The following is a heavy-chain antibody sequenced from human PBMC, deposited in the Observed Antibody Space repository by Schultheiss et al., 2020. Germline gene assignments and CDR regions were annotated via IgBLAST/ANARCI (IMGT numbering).Heavy chain of an antibody. CDR2: IYTGGST. Sequence: GGSLRLSCAASGFTVNNYMTWVRQAPGKGLEWVSDIYTGGSTHYADSVKGRFAISRDISENTLSLQMNSLSAEDTAVYYCAGSEKVGGIFYWGRGTLVNGYS. J-gene: IGHJ4*02. CDR1: GFTVNNY. V-gene: IGHV3-66*01. D-gene: IGHD1-26*01. CDR3: AGSEKVGGIFY.